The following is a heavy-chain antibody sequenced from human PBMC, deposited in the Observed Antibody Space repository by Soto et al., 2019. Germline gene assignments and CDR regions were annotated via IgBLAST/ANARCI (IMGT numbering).Heavy chain of an antibody. Sequence: EVQLEESGGGLVKPGGSLRLSCVASGLTINTYSMMWVRQAPGKGLEWVSSISSSSSYIYYADSVKGRFTISRDNAKNSLYLKMNSLRAEDTAVYFCERELYNYASSGFNYWGQGTLGTVS. J-gene: IGHJ4*02. CDR3: ERELYNYASSGFNY. CDR2: ISSSSSYI. D-gene: IGHD3-22*01. V-gene: IGHV3-21*01. CDR1: GLTINTYS.